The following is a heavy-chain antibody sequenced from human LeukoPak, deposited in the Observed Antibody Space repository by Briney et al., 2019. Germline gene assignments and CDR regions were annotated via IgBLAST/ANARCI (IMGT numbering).Heavy chain of an antibody. V-gene: IGHV1-18*01. CDR2: ISAYNGNT. D-gene: IGHD3-10*01. CDR3: ARKHGSRGYGMDV. Sequence: ASVKVSCKASGGTFSSYAISWVRQAPGQGLEWMGWISAYNGNTNYAQKLQGRVTMTTDTSTSTAYMELRSLRSDDTAVYYCARKHGSRGYGMDVWGQGTTVTVSS. CDR1: GGTFSSYA. J-gene: IGHJ6*02.